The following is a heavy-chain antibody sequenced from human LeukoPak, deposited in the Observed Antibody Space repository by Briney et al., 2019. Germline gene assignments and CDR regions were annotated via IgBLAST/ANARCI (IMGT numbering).Heavy chain of an antibody. CDR3: AKAAVVRFLEWSPWSFGFDP. Sequence: GGSLRLSCAASGFTFSSYAMSWVRQAPGKGLEWVSAISGSGGSTYYADSVKGRFTISRDNSKNTLYLQMNSLRAEDTAVYYCAKAAVVRFLEWSPWSFGFDPWGQGTLVTVSS. D-gene: IGHD3-3*01. CDR1: GFTFSSYA. J-gene: IGHJ5*02. CDR2: ISGSGGST. V-gene: IGHV3-23*01.